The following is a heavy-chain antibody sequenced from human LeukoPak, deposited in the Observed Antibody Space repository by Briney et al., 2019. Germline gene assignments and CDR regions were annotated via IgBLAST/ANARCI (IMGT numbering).Heavy chain of an antibody. CDR3: ARYNHSGIGYYWFDP. J-gene: IGHJ5*02. V-gene: IGHV4-31*03. CDR2: IYYLGST. D-gene: IGHD3-10*01. Sequence: SETLYLTCTVSGGSISSGGYYWSWIRQHPGKGLEWIGLIYYLGSTYYNPSLKSRVTISVDTSKHQFSLKLSSVTAADTAVYYCARYNHSGIGYYWFDPWGQGTLVTVST. CDR1: GGSISSGGYY.